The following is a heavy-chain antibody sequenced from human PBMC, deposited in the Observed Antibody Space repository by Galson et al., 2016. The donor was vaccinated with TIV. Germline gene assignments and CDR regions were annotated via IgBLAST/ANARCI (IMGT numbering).Heavy chain of an antibody. Sequence: SLRLSCAASGFTFSSFAMSWVRQAPGKALEWVSGISGSRGTTFYADSVKGRFSISRDNSKNTVYLQMNSLRAEDTAVYYCAKDTGSLPRNWFDPWGQGTLVTVSS. V-gene: IGHV3-23*01. D-gene: IGHD3-9*01. CDR1: GFTFSSFA. CDR3: AKDTGSLPRNWFDP. J-gene: IGHJ5*02. CDR2: ISGSRGTT.